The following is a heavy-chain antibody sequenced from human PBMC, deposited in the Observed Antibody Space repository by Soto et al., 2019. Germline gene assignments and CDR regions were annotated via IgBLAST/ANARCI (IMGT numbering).Heavy chain of an antibody. D-gene: IGHD3-10*01. CDR2: ISYDGSNK. Sequence: GGSLRLSCAASGFTFSSYAMHWVRQAPGKGLEWVAVISYDGSNKYYADSVKGRFTISRDNSKNTLYLQMNSLRAEDTAVYYCARVGMVRGVIINQNYYYYGMDVWGQGTTVTVSS. CDR3: ARVGMVRGVIINQNYYYYGMDV. V-gene: IGHV3-30-3*01. J-gene: IGHJ6*02. CDR1: GFTFSSYA.